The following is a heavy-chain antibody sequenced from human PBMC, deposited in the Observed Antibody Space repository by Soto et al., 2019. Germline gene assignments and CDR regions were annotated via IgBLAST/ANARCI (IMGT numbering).Heavy chain of an antibody. CDR3: ARAPMVRGVIKYNWFDP. V-gene: IGHV4-31*03. Sequence: PSETLSLTCTVSGGSISSGGYYWSWIRKHPGKGLEWIGYIYYSGSTYYNPSLKSRVTISVDTSKNQFSLKLSSVTAADTAVYYCARAPMVRGVIKYNWFDPWGQGTLVTVSS. J-gene: IGHJ5*02. D-gene: IGHD3-10*01. CDR2: IYYSGST. CDR1: GGSISSGGYY.